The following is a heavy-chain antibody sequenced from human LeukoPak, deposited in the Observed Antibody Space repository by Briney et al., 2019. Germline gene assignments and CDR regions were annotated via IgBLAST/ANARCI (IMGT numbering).Heavy chain of an antibody. CDR2: INPNSGGT. CDR3: AREGVVAALRPRRQRNWFDP. D-gene: IGHD2-15*01. V-gene: IGHV1-2*02. Sequence: GASVKVSCKASGYTLTGYYLHWVRQAPGQGLEWMGWINPNSGGTTYAQTFQGRVTMTRDTSISTAYMELSRLRSDGTAVYYCAREGVVAALRPRRQRNWFDPWGQGTLVTVS. CDR1: GYTLTGYY. J-gene: IGHJ5*02.